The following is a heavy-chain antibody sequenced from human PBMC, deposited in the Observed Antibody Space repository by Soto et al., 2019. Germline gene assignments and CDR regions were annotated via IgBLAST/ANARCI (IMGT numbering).Heavy chain of an antibody. CDR2: ISSSSRDI. J-gene: IGHJ4*02. CDR3: VRYCSGGSCYLGFDY. CDR1: GFTFSSYS. D-gene: IGHD2-15*01. V-gene: IGHV3-21*01. Sequence: GGSLRLSCAASGFTFSSYSMTWVRQAPGEGLERVSSISSSSRDIYYADSVKGRFTISRDNAKNSLYLQMDSLRAEDTAVYYCVRYCSGGSCYLGFDYWGQGTLVTVS.